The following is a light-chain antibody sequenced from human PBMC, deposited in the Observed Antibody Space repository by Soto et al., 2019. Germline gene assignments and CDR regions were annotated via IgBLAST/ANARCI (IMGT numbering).Light chain of an antibody. V-gene: IGKV3-15*01. Sequence: EIVLTQSPATLSVSPGERATLSCRASQSVSSNLAWYQQKPGQAPRLLIYGASTRATGIPARFSGSGSGTEFTLTISSLQTEDFAVYYCQQYNNWPITFGPGTRLENK. J-gene: IGKJ5*01. CDR1: QSVSSN. CDR2: GAS. CDR3: QQYNNWPIT.